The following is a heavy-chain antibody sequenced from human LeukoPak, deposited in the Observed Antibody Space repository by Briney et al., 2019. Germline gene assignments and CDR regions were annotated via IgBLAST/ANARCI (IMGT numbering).Heavy chain of an antibody. J-gene: IGHJ4*02. CDR2: IYNSGST. CDR3: ASQPYYESSGYYFY. Sequence: EPSETLPLTCTVSGGSISSSTYNWGWIRQPPGKGLEWLGSIYNSGSTFYNPSLKSRATISIDTSKNQFSLKLSSVTAADTAIYYCASQPYYESSGYYFYWGQGTLVTVSS. D-gene: IGHD3-22*01. V-gene: IGHV4-39*01. CDR1: GGSISSSTYN.